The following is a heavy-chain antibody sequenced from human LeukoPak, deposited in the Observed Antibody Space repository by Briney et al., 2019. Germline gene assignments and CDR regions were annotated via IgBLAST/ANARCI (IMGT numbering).Heavy chain of an antibody. D-gene: IGHD1-1*01. J-gene: IGHJ5*02. V-gene: IGHV1-8*01. CDR1: GYTFTSYD. CDR2: MNPNSGNT. Sequence: ASVKVSCKASGYTFTSYDIHWVRQATGQGLAWMGWMNPNSGNTGYAQKFQGRVTMTRNTSISTAYMELSSLRSEDTAVYYCARGERRTQKVDPWGQGTLVTVSS. CDR3: ARGERRTQKVDP.